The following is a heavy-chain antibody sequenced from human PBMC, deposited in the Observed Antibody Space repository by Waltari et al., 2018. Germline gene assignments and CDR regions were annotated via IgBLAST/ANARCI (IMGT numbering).Heavy chain of an antibody. CDR3: ARVSTMIDSSGYYPYYYYGMDV. V-gene: IGHV3-53*01. J-gene: IGHJ6*02. CDR1: GFTVSSNY. D-gene: IGHD3-22*01. CDR2: IYSGGST. Sequence: EVQLVESGGGLIQPGGSLRLSCAASGFTVSSNYMRWVRQAPGKGLGWVAVIYSGGSTYYADSVKGRFTIARDNSKNTLYLQMNSLRAEDTAVYYCARVSTMIDSSGYYPYYYYGMDVWGQGTTVTVSS.